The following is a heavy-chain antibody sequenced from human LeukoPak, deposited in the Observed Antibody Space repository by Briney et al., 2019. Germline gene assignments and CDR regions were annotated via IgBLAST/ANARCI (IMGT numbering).Heavy chain of an antibody. J-gene: IGHJ4*02. CDR1: GYTFTGSY. CDR3: ARGKRWLQTSAPLDY. Sequence: GASVKVSCKASGYTFTGSYMHWVRQAPGQGLEWMGWINPNSGGTNYAQKFQGRVTMTRDTSISTAYMELSRLRSDDTAVYYCARGKRWLQTSAPLDYWGQGTLVTVSS. D-gene: IGHD5-24*01. V-gene: IGHV1-2*02. CDR2: INPNSGGT.